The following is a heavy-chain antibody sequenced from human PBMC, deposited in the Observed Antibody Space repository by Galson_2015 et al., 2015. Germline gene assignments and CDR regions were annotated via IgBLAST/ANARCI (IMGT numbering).Heavy chain of an antibody. V-gene: IGHV3-33*01. Sequence: SLRLSCAASGFTFSSYGMHWVRRAPGKGLEWVALIWFDGSSEYYADSVKGRFTISRDNSKNTLYLQMNSLRAEDTAVYYCARDIRAAILGVGRSYGMDSWGQGTTVTFSS. CDR1: GFTFSSYG. CDR3: ARDIRAAILGVGRSYGMDS. CDR2: IWFDGSSE. J-gene: IGHJ6*02. D-gene: IGHD3-3*01.